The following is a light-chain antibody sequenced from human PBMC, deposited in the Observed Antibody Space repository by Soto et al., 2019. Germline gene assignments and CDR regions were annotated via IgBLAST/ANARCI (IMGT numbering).Light chain of an antibody. V-gene: IGKV1-5*01. Sequence: DIQMTQSPSSLSASLGDRVTISCRASQGISTYLAWYQQKPGKAPTLLISDVSRLESGVPSGFSGSGSGTEFTLTISGLQPDDFATYYCHQYNYLHTFGQGTKLEIK. CDR1: QGISTY. CDR3: HQYNYLHT. CDR2: DVS. J-gene: IGKJ2*01.